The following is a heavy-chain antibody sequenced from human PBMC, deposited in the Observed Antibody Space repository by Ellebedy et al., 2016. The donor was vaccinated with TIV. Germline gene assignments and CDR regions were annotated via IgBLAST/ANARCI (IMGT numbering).Heavy chain of an antibody. D-gene: IGHD6-19*01. J-gene: IGHJ3*02. CDR3: ARRGQWLVQGAFDI. Sequence: SETLSLTXAVSGGSISSNNWLTWIRQPPGKGLEWIGEINHSGGTNYNPSLKSRVTISTDMSKNQFSLKLSSVTATDTAVYYCARRGQWLVQGAFDIWGQGTMVTVSS. CDR2: INHSGGT. V-gene: IGHV4-4*02. CDR1: GGSISSNNW.